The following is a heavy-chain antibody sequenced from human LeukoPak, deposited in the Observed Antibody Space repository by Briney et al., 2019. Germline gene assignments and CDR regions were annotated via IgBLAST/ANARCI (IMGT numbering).Heavy chain of an antibody. J-gene: IGHJ6*03. V-gene: IGHV3-23*01. CDR2: ISGSGGST. CDR3: AKDPGFFRAARPGDGYYYYMDV. D-gene: IGHD6-6*01. CDR1: GFTFSSYA. Sequence: GGSLRLSCAASGFTFSSYAMSWVRQAPGKGLEWVSAISGSGGSTYYADSVKGRFTISRDNFKNTLYLQMNSLRAEDTAVYYCAKDPGFFRAARPGDGYYYYMDVWGKGTTVTVSS.